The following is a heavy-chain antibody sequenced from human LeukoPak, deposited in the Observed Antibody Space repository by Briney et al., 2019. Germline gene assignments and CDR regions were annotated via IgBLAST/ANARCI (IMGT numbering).Heavy chain of an antibody. V-gene: IGHV4-39*07. CDR3: ARVLSAIVHS. J-gene: IGHJ4*02. CDR2: IYYSGGTT. D-gene: IGHD2-21*02. Sequence: SETLSLTCTVSGGSISSTSSYWGWIRQPPGKGLEWIGSIYYSGGTTHYNPSLKSRVTILLDTSKNQFSLKLGSVTAADTAVYYCARVLSAIVHSWGQGTLVIVSS. CDR1: GGSISSTSSY.